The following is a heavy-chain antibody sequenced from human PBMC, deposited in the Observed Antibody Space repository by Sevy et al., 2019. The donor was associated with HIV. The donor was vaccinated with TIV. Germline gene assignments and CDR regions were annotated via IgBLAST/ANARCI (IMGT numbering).Heavy chain of an antibody. CDR3: TTVVGATVYYYYYMDV. D-gene: IGHD1-26*01. Sequence: GGSLRLSCAASGFTFSNAWMSWVRQAPGKGLEWVGRIKSKTDGGTTDYAEPVKGRFTISRDDSKNTLYLQMNSLKTEDTAVYYCTTVVGATVYYYYYMDVWGKGTTVTVSS. V-gene: IGHV3-15*01. CDR2: IKSKTDGGTT. J-gene: IGHJ6*03. CDR1: GFTFSNAW.